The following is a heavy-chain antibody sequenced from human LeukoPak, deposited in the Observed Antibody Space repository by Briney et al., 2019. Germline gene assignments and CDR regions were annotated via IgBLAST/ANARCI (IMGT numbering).Heavy chain of an antibody. Sequence: AGGSLRLSCAASGFTFNDYAMSWVRQAPGKGLEWVSTISGSGGKTYYADSVKGRFTISRDNPKNTLDLQLNSLRAEDTAVYYCARRSVAGTWDFDYWGQGALVTVSS. CDR3: ARRSVAGTWDFDY. CDR2: ISGSGGKT. CDR1: GFTFNDYA. V-gene: IGHV3-23*01. J-gene: IGHJ4*02. D-gene: IGHD6-19*01.